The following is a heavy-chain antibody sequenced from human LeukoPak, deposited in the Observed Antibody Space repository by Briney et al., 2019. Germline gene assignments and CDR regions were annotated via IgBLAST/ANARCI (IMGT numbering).Heavy chain of an antibody. D-gene: IGHD3-10*01. J-gene: IGHJ4*02. CDR1: GFTFGSYG. CDR3: AKKRGVRGASYYFDY. CDR2: ISGSGGST. Sequence: GGSLRLSCAASGFTFGSYGMSWVRQAPGKGLEWVSAISGSGGSTYYADSVKGRFTISRDNSKNTLYLQMNSLRAEDTAVYYCAKKRGVRGASYYFDYWGQGTLVTVSS. V-gene: IGHV3-23*01.